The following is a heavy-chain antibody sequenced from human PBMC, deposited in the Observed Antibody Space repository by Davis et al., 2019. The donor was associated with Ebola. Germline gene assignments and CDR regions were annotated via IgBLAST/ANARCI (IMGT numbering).Heavy chain of an antibody. CDR3: ARNTDYGDYSEYYYGMDV. J-gene: IGHJ6*02. Sequence: PGGSLRLSCAASGFTFTSYYMHWVRQAPGQGLEWMGIINPSGGSTSYAQKFQGRVTMTRDTSTSTVYMELSSLRSEDTAVYYCARNTDYGDYSEYYYGMDVWGQGTTVTVSS. CDR1: GFTFTSYY. V-gene: IGHV1-46*01. D-gene: IGHD4-17*01. CDR2: INPSGGST.